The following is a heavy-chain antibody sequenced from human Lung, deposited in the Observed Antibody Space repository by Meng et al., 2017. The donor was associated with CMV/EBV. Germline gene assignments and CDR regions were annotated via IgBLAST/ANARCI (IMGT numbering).Heavy chain of an antibody. CDR1: CYTSGTYG. D-gene: IGHD3-10*01. CDR2: FATYVYT. J-gene: IGHJ4*02. Sequence: KPGPPCRVSGKASCYTSGTYGICWLRPATGQGLEWRGWFATYVYTDHAATLQSRVTMNPDTYTNPASMELSSLTPDDTAVYYCARGTRGRSYRDYWGQGTLVTVSS. CDR3: ARGTRGRSYRDY. V-gene: IGHV1-18*01.